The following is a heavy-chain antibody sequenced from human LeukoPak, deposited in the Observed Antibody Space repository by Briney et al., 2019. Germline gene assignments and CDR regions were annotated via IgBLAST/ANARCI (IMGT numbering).Heavy chain of an antibody. V-gene: IGHV1-18*01. CDR3: ARGPRITIFGVVTDFDY. J-gene: IGHJ4*02. CDR2: ISGYNGNT. CDR1: GYTFTSHG. Sequence: GASVKVSCKASGYTFTSHGINWVRQAPGQGLEWLGWISGYNGNTEYAQKFQGRVTMTTDRSTETVYLELRSLRSDDTAVYYCARGPRITIFGVVTDFDYWGQGTLVTVSS. D-gene: IGHD3-3*01.